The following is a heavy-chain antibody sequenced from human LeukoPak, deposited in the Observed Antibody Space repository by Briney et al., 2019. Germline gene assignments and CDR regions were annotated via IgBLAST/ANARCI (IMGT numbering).Heavy chain of an antibody. J-gene: IGHJ6*03. CDR3: AKEAYYDILYNSQAEGYMDV. V-gene: IGHV3-20*04. D-gene: IGHD3-9*01. Sequence: GGSLRLSCAASGFTFDDYGMSWVRQVPGKGLEWVSGINWNGGSTGNADSVKGRFTISRDNPKNTVYLQLNSLRPEDTALYYCAKEAYYDILYNSQAEGYMDVWGKGTTVTVSS. CDR1: GFTFDDYG. CDR2: INWNGGST.